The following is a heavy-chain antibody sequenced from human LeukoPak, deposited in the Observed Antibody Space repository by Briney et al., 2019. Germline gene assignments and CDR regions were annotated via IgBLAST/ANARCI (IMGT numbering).Heavy chain of an antibody. CDR1: GYTLTELS. CDR2: FDPEDGET. Sequence: GASVTVSCKVSGYTLTELSMHWVRQAPGKGLEWMGGFDPEDGETIYAQKFQGRVTMTEDTSTDTAYMELSSLRSEDTAVYYCATMPIYGDYVPSYWGQGTLVTVSS. J-gene: IGHJ4*02. D-gene: IGHD4-17*01. V-gene: IGHV1-24*01. CDR3: ATMPIYGDYVPSY.